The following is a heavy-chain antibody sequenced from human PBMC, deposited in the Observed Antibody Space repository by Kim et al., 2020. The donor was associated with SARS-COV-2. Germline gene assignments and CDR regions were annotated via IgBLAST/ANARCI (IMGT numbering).Heavy chain of an antibody. J-gene: IGHJ4*02. CDR3: ARGYCSSTSCYDSLDY. CDR2: MNPNSGNT. CDR1: GYTFTSYD. V-gene: IGHV1-8*01. Sequence: ASVKVSCKASGYTFTSYDINWVRQATGQGLEWMGWMNPNSGNTGYAQKLQGRVTMTRNTSISTAYMELSSLRSEDTAVYYCARGYCSSTSCYDSLDYWGQGTLVTVSS. D-gene: IGHD2-2*01.